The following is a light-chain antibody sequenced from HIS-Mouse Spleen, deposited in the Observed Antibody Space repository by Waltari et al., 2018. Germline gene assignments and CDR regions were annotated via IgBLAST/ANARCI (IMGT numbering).Light chain of an antibody. Sequence: QSALTQPASVSGSPGQSITISCTGTSSDVGSYNFVSWYQQHPGKAPKLMIYEGSKRPSGGANRCSGSKSGNTASLTIAGLQAEDEADYYCCSYAGSSTYVFGTGTKVTVL. CDR3: CSYAGSSTYV. J-gene: IGLJ1*01. CDR1: SSDVGSYNF. CDR2: EGS. V-gene: IGLV2-23*01.